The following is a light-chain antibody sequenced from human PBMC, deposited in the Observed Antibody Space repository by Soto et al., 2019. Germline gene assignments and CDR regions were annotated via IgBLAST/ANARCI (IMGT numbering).Light chain of an antibody. V-gene: IGKV3-20*01. CDR3: QQHGNSPYT. J-gene: IGKJ2*01. CDR1: QGVSSGD. Sequence: VLTQSPGTLALSPGERATLSCRASQGVSSGDLAWYQHKPGQAPRRLIYSTSNRAPGIPDRFSGSGSGTAFTLSISRLEPEDFDVYYCQQHGNSPYTFGQGTRLEIK. CDR2: STS.